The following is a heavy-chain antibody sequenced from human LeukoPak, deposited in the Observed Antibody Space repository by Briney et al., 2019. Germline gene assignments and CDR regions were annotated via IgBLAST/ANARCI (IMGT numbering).Heavy chain of an antibody. CDR2: ISSGDTT. CDR3: ASHQEWQLPSAFDI. J-gene: IGHJ3*02. Sequence: GGSLRLSCAASGFTVSRNYMSWVRQAPGKGLEWVSVISSGDTTYYADSVKGRFTISRDSSNNTLYLQMSSLRAEDTAVYYCASHQEWQLPSAFDIWGQGTMVTVSS. V-gene: IGHV3-53*01. CDR1: GFTVSRNY. D-gene: IGHD2-15*01.